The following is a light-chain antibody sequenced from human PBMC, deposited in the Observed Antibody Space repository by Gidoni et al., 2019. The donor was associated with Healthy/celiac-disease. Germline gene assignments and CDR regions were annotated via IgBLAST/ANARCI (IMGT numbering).Light chain of an antibody. CDR1: QSISSY. J-gene: IGKJ3*01. CDR2: AAS. V-gene: IGKV1-39*01. Sequence: DIQMTQSPSSLSASVGDRVTITCRASQSISSYLNWYQQKPVTAPKLLIYAASSLQSGVPSRFSGSGSGTDFTLTISSLQPEDFATYYCQQSYSTPLFTFGPGTKVDIK. CDR3: QQSYSTPLFT.